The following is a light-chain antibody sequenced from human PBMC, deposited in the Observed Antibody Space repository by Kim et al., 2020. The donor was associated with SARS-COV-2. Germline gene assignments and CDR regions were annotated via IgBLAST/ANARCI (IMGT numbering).Light chain of an antibody. J-gene: IGKJ4*01. CDR1: QSIVVW. CDR3: QQYSNYPLT. V-gene: IGKV1-5*03. CDR2: KAS. Sequence: DIQMTQSPSTLSASVGDRVNITCRASQSIVVWLAWYQQKPGKAPKLVIYKASSLESGVPSRFSGSGSGTEFTLTISSLHPEDLGTYFCQQYSNYPLTFGGGTKVDIK.